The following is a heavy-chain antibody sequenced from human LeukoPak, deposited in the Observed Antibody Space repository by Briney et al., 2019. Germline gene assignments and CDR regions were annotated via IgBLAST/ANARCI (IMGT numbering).Heavy chain of an antibody. CDR3: TRHTDPYSSSWYESRYYYYMDV. D-gene: IGHD6-13*01. V-gene: IGHV3-73*01. CDR2: IRSKANSYAT. Sequence: GGSLRLSCAASGFTFSGSAMHWVRQAPGKGLEWVGRIRSKANSYATAYAASVKGRFTISRDDSKNTAYLQMNSLKTEDTAVYYCTRHTDPYSSSWYESRYYYYMDVWGKGTTVTVSS. CDR1: GFTFSGSA. J-gene: IGHJ6*03.